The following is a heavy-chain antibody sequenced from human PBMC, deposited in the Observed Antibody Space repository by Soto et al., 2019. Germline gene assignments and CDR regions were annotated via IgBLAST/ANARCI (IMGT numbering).Heavy chain of an antibody. V-gene: IGHV4-59*01. CDR1: GGSISSYY. Sequence: SETLSLTCTVSGGSISSYYWSWIRQPPGKGLEWIGYIYYSGSTNYNPSLKSRVTISVDTSKNQFSLKLSSVTASDSAVYYCASSHYYDSSGYIYFDYWGQGTLVTVS. J-gene: IGHJ4*02. CDR3: ASSHYYDSSGYIYFDY. D-gene: IGHD3-22*01. CDR2: IYYSGST.